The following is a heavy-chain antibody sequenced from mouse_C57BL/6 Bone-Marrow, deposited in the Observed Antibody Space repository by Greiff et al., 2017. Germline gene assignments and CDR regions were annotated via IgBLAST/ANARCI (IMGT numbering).Heavy chain of an antibody. CDR1: GYTFTSYT. J-gene: IGHJ2*01. CDR3: ARGVLRYPYFDY. D-gene: IGHD1-1*01. V-gene: IGHV1-4*01. Sequence: QVHVKQSGAELARPGASVKMSCKASGYTFTSYTMHWVKQMPGQGLEWIGYINPSSGYTKYNQKFKDKATLTADKSSSTAYMQLSSLTSEDSAVYYCARGVLRYPYFDYWGQGTTLTVSS. CDR2: INPSSGYT.